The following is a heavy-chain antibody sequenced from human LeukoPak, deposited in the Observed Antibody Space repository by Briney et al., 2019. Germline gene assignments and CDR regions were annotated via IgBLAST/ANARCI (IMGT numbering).Heavy chain of an antibody. CDR3: ARIRGSSSGTFYNDY. J-gene: IGHJ4*02. CDR2: ISRGSSAI. Sequence: GGYLRLSCAASGFAFSRYWMNWVRQGPGKGLEWVSYISRGSSAIYYADSVKGRFTISRDNAMNSLYLQMNSLGYEHTAGYYCARIRGSSSGTFYNDYWGQGTLVTVSS. V-gene: IGHV3-48*02. CDR1: GFAFSRYW. D-gene: IGHD3-10*01.